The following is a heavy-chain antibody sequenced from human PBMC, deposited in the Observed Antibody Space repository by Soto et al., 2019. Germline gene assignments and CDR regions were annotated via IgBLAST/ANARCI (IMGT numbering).Heavy chain of an antibody. CDR1: GFTFSSYG. D-gene: IGHD2-2*01. V-gene: IGHV3-30*18. CDR3: AKEGALYCSSTSCFFDY. Sequence: GGSLRLSCAASGFTFSSYGMHWVRQAPGKGLEWVAVISYDGSNKYYADSVKGRFTISRDNSKNTLYLQMNSLRAEDTAVYYCAKEGALYCSSTSCFFDYWGQGTLVTVSS. CDR2: ISYDGSNK. J-gene: IGHJ4*02.